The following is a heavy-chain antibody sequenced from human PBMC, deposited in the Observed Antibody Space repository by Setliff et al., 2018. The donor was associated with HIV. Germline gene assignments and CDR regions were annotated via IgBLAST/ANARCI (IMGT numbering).Heavy chain of an antibody. D-gene: IGHD3-10*01. CDR2: INVGNGDT. CDR3: ARGALLAVFDFDH. V-gene: IGHV1-3*01. J-gene: IGHJ4*02. Sequence: ASVKVSCKASGYTFTTYYLHWVRQAPGHSLEWMGWINVGNGDTKYSPELQGRISITRDTSANTAYMELSSLRSDDTAVYFGARGALLAVFDFDHWGQGTQVTVS. CDR1: GYTFTTYY.